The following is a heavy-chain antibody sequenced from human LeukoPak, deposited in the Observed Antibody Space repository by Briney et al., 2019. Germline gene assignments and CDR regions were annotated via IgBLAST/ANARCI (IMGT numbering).Heavy chain of an antibody. CDR1: GFTFDDYA. J-gene: IGHJ3*02. Sequence: GRSLRLSCAACGFTFDDYAMGWVRQGPSRIGYADSVKGRFTISRDNAKNSLYLQMNSLRAEDTAVYYCARDQGGYYYDSSGYFVPRGKKDAFDIWGQGTMVTVSS. D-gene: IGHD3-22*01. CDR3: ARDQGGYYYDSSGYFVPRGKKDAFDI. CDR2: RI. V-gene: IGHV3-9*01.